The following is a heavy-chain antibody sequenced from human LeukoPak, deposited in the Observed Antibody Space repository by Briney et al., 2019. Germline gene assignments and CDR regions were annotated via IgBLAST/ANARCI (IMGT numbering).Heavy chain of an antibody. D-gene: IGHD3-10*01. CDR1: GGTFSSYA. J-gene: IGHJ6*03. CDR2: IIPIFGTA. V-gene: IGHV1-69*13. Sequence: EASVKVSCKASGGTFSSYAISWVRQAPGQGLEWMGGIIPIFGTANYAQKFQGRVTITADESTSTAYMELSSLRSEDTAVYYCARESSQNYYYYYMDVWGKGTTVTISS. CDR3: ARESSQNYYYYYMDV.